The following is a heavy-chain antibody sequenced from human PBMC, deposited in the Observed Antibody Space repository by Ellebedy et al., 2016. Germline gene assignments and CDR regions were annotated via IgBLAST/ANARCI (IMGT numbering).Heavy chain of an antibody. D-gene: IGHD3-10*01. CDR2: FDPEDGET. J-gene: IGHJ4*02. Sequence: ASVKVSXXVSGYILTELSMHWVRQAPGKGLEWMGGFDPEDGETIYAQKFQGRVTMTEDTSTDTAYMELSSLRSEDTAVYYCAGGRFGELFFYYWGQGTLVTVSS. CDR1: GYILTELS. V-gene: IGHV1-24*01. CDR3: AGGRFGELFFYY.